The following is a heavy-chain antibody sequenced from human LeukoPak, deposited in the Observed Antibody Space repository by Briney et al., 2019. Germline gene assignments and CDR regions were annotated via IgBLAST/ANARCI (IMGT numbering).Heavy chain of an antibody. V-gene: IGHV1-18*01. D-gene: IGHD6-13*01. CDR2: ISAYNGNT. CDR1: GYTFTTYG. Sequence: GASVKVSRKASGYTFTTYGISWVRQAPGQGLEWMGWISAYNGNTNYAQKLQGRVTMTTDTSTNTAYMELRSLRSDDTAVYYCARDPRIIAAAGTGAFDLWGQGTMVTVSS. CDR3: ARDPRIIAAAGTGAFDL. J-gene: IGHJ3*01.